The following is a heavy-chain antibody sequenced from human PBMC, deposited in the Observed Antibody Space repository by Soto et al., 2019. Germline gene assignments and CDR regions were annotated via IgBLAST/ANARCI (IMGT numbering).Heavy chain of an antibody. D-gene: IGHD2-21*02. J-gene: IGHJ4*02. CDR3: ARSIVVVTALDY. CDR2: ISAYNGNT. V-gene: IGHV1-18*01. CDR1: GYTFTSYG. Sequence: ASVKVSCKASGYTFTSYGISWVRQAPGQGLEWMGWISAYNGNTNYAQKLQGRVTMTTDTSTSTVYMELSSLRSEDTAVYYCARSIVVVTALDYWGQGTLVTVSS.